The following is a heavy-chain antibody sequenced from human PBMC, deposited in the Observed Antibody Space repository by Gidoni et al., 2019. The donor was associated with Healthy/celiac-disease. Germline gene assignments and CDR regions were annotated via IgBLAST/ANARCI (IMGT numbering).Heavy chain of an antibody. J-gene: IGHJ5*02. CDR3: AKDVGDIVVVPAAPNWFDP. D-gene: IGHD2-2*01. CDR1: GFPFSSYA. V-gene: IGHV3-23*01. CDR2: ISGSGGST. Sequence: EVQLLESGGGLVQPGGSLRLSCAASGFPFSSYAMSWVRQAPGKGLEWVSAISGSGGSTYYADSVKGRFTISRDNSKNTLYLQMNSLRAEDTAVYYCAKDVGDIVVVPAAPNWFDPWGQGTLVTVSS.